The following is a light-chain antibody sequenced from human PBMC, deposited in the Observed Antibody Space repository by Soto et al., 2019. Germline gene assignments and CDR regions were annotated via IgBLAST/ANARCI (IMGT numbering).Light chain of an antibody. J-gene: IGKJ4*02. Sequence: DIQMTQSPSSLSASVGDRVTITCQARQDISNYLRWYQQKAGKDPKLLIYDASKLETGVTSRFSGSAAETDFTCTRSGLKPEDIATSYFQQYDNLLTVGGGPKVEIK. CDR1: QDISNY. CDR2: DAS. CDR3: QQYDNLLT. V-gene: IGKV1-33*01.